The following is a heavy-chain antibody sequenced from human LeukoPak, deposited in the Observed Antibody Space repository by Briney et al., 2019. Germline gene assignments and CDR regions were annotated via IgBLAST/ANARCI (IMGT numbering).Heavy chain of an antibody. V-gene: IGHV1-2*02. CDR1: GYTFTGYY. J-gene: IGHJ4*02. D-gene: IGHD3-22*01. CDR3: AREYYYDSSGDY. CDR2: INPNSGGT. Sequence: ASLKVSCRASGYTFTGYYMHWVRQAPGQGLEWMGWINPNSGGTNYAQKFQGRVTMTRDTSISTAYMELSRLRSDDTAVYYCAREYYYDSSGDYWGQGTLVTVSS.